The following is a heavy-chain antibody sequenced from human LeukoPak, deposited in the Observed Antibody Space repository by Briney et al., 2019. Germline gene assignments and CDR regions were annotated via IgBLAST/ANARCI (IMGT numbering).Heavy chain of an antibody. J-gene: IGHJ3*02. CDR1: GFTFSNYE. Sequence: GGSLRLSCAASGFTFSNYEMNWVRQAPGKGLEGVSYIGSSGSVIYYTDSVKGRFTISRDNTKNSLYLQMNSLRVEETAIYYCARGTDSGTSTRGGAFDIWGQGTMVTVSS. V-gene: IGHV3-48*03. D-gene: IGHD1-26*01. CDR3: ARGTDSGTSTRGGAFDI. CDR2: IGSSGSVI.